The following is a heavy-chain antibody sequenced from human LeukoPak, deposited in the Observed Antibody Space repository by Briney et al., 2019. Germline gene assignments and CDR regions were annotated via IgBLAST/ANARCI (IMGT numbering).Heavy chain of an antibody. D-gene: IGHD2-2*01. V-gene: IGHV3-15*01. CDR3: TTAADVVVPAAMGDAFDI. Sequence: TGGSLRLSCAASGFTFSNAWMSWVRQAPGKGLEWVGRIKSKTDGGTTDYAAPVKGRFTISRDDSKNTLYLQMNSLKTEDTAVYYCTTAADVVVPAAMGDAFDIWGQGTMVTVSS. CDR2: IKSKTDGGTT. CDR1: GFTFSNAW. J-gene: IGHJ3*02.